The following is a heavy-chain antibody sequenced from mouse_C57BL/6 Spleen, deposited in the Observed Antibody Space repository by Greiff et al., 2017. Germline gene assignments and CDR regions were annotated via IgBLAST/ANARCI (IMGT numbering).Heavy chain of an antibody. D-gene: IGHD1-1*01. CDR2: IYPGSGST. CDR1: GYTFTSYW. Sequence: QVQLQQPGAELVKPGASVKMSCKASGYTFTSYWITWVKQRPGQGLEWIGEIYPGSGSTNYNEKFKSKATLTVDTTSSTAYMQRSSLPSEDSAVYYCARAPNYYGSSPAWFAYWGQGTLGTVSA. J-gene: IGHJ3*01. V-gene: IGHV1-55*01. CDR3: ARAPNYYGSSPAWFAY.